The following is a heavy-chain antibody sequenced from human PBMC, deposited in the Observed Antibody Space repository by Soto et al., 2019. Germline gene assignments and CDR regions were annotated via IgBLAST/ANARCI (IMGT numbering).Heavy chain of an antibody. Sequence: SVKVSCKASGGTFGSHGIAWVRQAPGQGLEWMGGFIAMLGTPTYAKKVRGRATITADESLTSSYLELRSLRSEDTAVYFCARGAMANFDYWGQGTVVTVSS. CDR3: ARGAMANFDY. CDR2: FIAMLGTP. V-gene: IGHV1-69*13. J-gene: IGHJ4*02. CDR1: GGTFGSHG. D-gene: IGHD5-18*01.